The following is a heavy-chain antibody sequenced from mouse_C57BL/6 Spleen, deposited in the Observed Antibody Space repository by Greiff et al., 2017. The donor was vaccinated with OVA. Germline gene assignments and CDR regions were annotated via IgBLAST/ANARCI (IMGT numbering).Heavy chain of an antibody. CDR3: ARSPYYYGPDAYAMDY. CDR1: GYTFTSYW. J-gene: IGHJ4*01. V-gene: IGHV1-53*01. D-gene: IGHD1-1*01. Sequence: VQLQQPGTELVKPGASVKLSCKASGYTFTSYWMHWVKQRPGQGLEWIGNINPSNGGTNYNEKFKSKATLTVDKSSSTAYMQLSSLTSEDSAVYYCARSPYYYGPDAYAMDYWGQGTSVTVSS. CDR2: INPSNGGT.